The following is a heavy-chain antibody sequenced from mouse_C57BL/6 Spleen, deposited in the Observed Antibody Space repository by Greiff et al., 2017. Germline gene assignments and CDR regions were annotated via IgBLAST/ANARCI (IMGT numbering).Heavy chain of an antibody. CDR3: ARHVMGEYYYAMDY. V-gene: IGHV2-6-1*01. CDR1: GFSLTSYG. CDR2: IWSDGST. Sequence: VQLQQSGPGLVAPSQSLSITCTVSGFSLTSYGVHWVRQPPGKGLEWLVVIWSDGSTTYNSALKSRLSISKDNSKSQVFLKMNSLQTDDTAMYYCARHVMGEYYYAMDYWGQGTSVTVSS. D-gene: IGHD2-3*01. J-gene: IGHJ4*01.